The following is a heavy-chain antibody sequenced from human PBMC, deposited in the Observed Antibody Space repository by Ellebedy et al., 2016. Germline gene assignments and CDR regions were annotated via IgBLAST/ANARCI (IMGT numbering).Heavy chain of an antibody. Sequence: SETLSLTCTVSGDSIRTTYNYYWGWIRQPPGKGLEWIGNIYYGGNTYYNPSLKSRVTISVDRSKNQFSLNLTSVTAADTALYFCARLDMYNWFDPWGQGTLVTVSP. CDR1: GDSIRTTYNYY. CDR3: ARLDMYNWFDP. J-gene: IGHJ5*02. CDR2: IYYGGNT. V-gene: IGHV4-39*01.